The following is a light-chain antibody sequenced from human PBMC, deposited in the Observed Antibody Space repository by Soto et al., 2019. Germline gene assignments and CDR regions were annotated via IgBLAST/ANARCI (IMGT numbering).Light chain of an antibody. CDR3: SSYTASSPFYL. J-gene: IGLJ1*01. V-gene: IGLV2-14*03. Sequence: QSALTQPASVSGSLGQSIAISCIGVSTDADGHDYVSWYQQHPGQAPKVVIFDVNNRPSGVSDRFSGSKSGSTASLTISGLQAEDEADYYCSSYTASSPFYLFGTGTKLTVL. CDR2: DVN. CDR1: STDADGHDY.